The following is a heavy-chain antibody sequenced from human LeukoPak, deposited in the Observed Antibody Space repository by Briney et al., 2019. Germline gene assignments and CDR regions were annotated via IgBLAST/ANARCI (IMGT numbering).Heavy chain of an antibody. CDR1: GFTFSDFY. V-gene: IGHV3-11*04. CDR2: ISSSGITI. Sequence: GGSLRLSCVGSGFTFSDFYMSWIRQAPGKGLEWVSYISSSGITIHYADSVKGRFTISRDNAKNSLYLQMNSLRADDTAVYYCARDLVSSGWGHRASYYFDYWGQGTLVTVSS. D-gene: IGHD6-19*01. J-gene: IGHJ4*02. CDR3: ARDLVSSGWGHRASYYFDY.